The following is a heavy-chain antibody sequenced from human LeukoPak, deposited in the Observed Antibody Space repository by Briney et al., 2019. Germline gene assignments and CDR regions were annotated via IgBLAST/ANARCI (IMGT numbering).Heavy chain of an antibody. CDR2: IYYSGST. D-gene: IGHD6-6*01. CDR1: GGSISSGGYY. CDR3: ARGYLNPFMSIFDY. V-gene: IGHV4-31*03. J-gene: IGHJ4*02. Sequence: SQTLSLTCTVSGGSISSGGYYWSWIRQHPGKGLEWIGYIYYSGSTYYNPSLKSRVTISVDTSKNQFFLKLSSVTAADTAVYYCARGYLNPFMSIFDYWGQGTLVTVSS.